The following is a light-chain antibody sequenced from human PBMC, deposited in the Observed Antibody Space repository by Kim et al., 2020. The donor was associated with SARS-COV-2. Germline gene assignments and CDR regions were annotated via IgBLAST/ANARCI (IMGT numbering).Light chain of an antibody. CDR3: SSYAGSRAVV. J-gene: IGLJ2*01. CDR2: EVN. CDR1: SSDVAGYNY. Sequence: GQSVTISCTGSSSDVAGYNYASWYQHHPGKAPKLMIFEVNKPPSGVPDRFSGSKSGNTASLTVSALQAEDEADYHCSSYAGSRAVVFGGGTQLTVL. V-gene: IGLV2-8*01.